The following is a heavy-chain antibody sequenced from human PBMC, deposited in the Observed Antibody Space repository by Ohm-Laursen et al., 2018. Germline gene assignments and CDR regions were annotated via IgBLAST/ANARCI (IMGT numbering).Heavy chain of an antibody. V-gene: IGHV3-53*01. CDR3: ARSIKDYGDYG. Sequence: SLRLSCSASGFTVSNNYMSWVRQAPGKGLGWVSVIYSGGGTNYADSVKGRFTISRDNSKNTLYLQMNSLRAEDTAVYYCARSIKDYGDYGWGQGTLVTVSS. CDR2: IYSGGGT. D-gene: IGHD4-17*01. J-gene: IGHJ4*02. CDR1: GFTVSNNY.